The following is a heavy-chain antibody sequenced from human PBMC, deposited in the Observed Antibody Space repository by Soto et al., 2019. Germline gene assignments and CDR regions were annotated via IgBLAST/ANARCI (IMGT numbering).Heavy chain of an antibody. V-gene: IGHV4-38-2*02. CDR2: IYHSGST. Sequence: SETLSLTCTVSGYSITSGYYWGWIRQPPGKGLGWIGSIYHSGSTYYNPSLKSRVTISVDTSNNQFSLKLSSVTAADTAVYYCARDSYGGNSDFDIWGQGTMVTVSS. D-gene: IGHD4-17*01. CDR1: GYSITSGYY. CDR3: ARDSYGGNSDFDI. J-gene: IGHJ3*02.